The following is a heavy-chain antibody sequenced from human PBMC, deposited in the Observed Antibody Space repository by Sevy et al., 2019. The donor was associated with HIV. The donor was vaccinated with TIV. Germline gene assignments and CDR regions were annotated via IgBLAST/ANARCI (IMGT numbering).Heavy chain of an antibody. CDR1: GFXFSYYG. CDR3: ANAYSGSYSHSYLYALDV. J-gene: IGHJ6*02. CDR2: ISHDGINE. Sequence: GGSLRLSCIGSGFXFSYYGIHWVRQAPGKGLDWVALISHDGINEYYADSVKGRFTISRDNSKNTVYLEMNSLRNEDTAIYFCANAYSGSYSHSYLYALDVWGQGTTVTVSS. V-gene: IGHV3-30*18. D-gene: IGHD1-26*01.